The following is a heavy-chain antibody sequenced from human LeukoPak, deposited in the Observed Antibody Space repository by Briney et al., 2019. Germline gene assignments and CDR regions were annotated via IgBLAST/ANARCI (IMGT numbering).Heavy chain of an antibody. J-gene: IGHJ6*02. V-gene: IGHV3-23*01. CDR2: ISGSGGST. Sequence: GGSLRLSCAASGFTFSSYAMSWVRQAPGKGLEWVSAISGSGGSTYYADSVKGRFTISRDNSKNTLYLQMNSLRAEDTAVYYCAKGGYGDYAFSWPEPQDVWGQGTTVTVSS. CDR1: GFTFSSYA. CDR3: AKGGYGDYAFSWPEPQDV. D-gene: IGHD4-17*01.